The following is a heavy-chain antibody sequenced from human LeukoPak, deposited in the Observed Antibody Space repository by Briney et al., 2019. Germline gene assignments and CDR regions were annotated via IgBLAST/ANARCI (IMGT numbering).Heavy chain of an antibody. V-gene: IGHV3-30*04. D-gene: IGHD2-15*01. Sequence: GGSLRLSCAASGFTLITYPIHWVRQAPGKGLEWASLISYDGKNIYYADSVKGRFTISRDNSKNTLYLQMDSLRAEDTALYYCARGYCSGGSCYNWGAFDIWGQGTMVTVSS. J-gene: IGHJ3*02. CDR1: GFTLITYP. CDR2: ISYDGKNI. CDR3: ARGYCSGGSCYNWGAFDI.